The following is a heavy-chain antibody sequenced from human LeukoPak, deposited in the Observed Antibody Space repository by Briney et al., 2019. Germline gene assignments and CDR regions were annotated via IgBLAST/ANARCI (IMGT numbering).Heavy chain of an antibody. J-gene: IGHJ5*02. CDR3: ARARCSGGSCYWGWFDP. V-gene: IGHV4-59*01. Sequence: SETLSLTCTVSGGSISSYYWSWIRQPPGKGLEWIGYIYYSGSTSYNPSLKSRVTISVDTSKNQFSLKLSSVTAADTAVYCCARARCSGGSCYWGWFDPWGQGTLVTVSS. D-gene: IGHD2-15*01. CDR2: IYYSGST. CDR1: GGSISSYY.